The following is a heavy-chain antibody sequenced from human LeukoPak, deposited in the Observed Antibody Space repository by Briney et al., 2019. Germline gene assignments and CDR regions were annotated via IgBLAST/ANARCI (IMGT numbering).Heavy chain of an antibody. CDR1: GGSVSSYY. J-gene: IGHJ4*02. Sequence: SETLSLTCTVSGGSVSSYYWSWIRQPPGKGLEWIGYIYYSGSTNYNPSLKSRVTISVDTSKNQFSLKLSSVTAADTAVYYCARGAMGKGYSDYWGQGTLVTVSS. CDR2: IYYSGST. CDR3: ARGAMGKGYSDY. D-gene: IGHD3-22*01. V-gene: IGHV4-59*02.